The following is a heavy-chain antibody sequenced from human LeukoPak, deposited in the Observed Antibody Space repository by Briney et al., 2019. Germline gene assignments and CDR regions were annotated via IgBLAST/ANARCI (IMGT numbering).Heavy chain of an antibody. J-gene: IGHJ4*02. D-gene: IGHD3-10*01. CDR3: AASTYGSGSYVGFDS. CDR2: IYPGDSDT. CDR1: GSSFTNYW. Sequence: GASLQISCKGSGSSFTNYWIGWVRQMPGKGLGWMGIIYPGDSDTRYSPSFQGQVAISADKSISTTYLQWSSLKASDTAMYYCAASTYGSGSYVGFDSWGQGTLVSVSS. V-gene: IGHV5-51*01.